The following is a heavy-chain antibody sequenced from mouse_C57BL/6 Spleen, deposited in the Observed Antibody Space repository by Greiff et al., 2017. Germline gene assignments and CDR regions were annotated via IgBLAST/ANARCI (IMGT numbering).Heavy chain of an antibody. J-gene: IGHJ2*01. CDR3: ARGSGHDY. Sequence: QVQLQQSGAELVRPGASVKLSCKASGYTFTDYYINWVKQRPGQGLEWIARIYPGSGNTYYNEKSKGKDTLTAEKSSSTAYMQLSSLTSEDSAVYFCARGSGHDYWGQGTTLTVSS. D-gene: IGHD3-2*02. CDR1: GYTFTDYY. CDR2: IYPGSGNT. V-gene: IGHV1-76*01.